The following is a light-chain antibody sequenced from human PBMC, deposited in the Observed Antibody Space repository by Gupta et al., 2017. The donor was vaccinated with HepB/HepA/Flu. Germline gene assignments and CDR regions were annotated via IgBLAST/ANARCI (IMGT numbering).Light chain of an antibody. V-gene: IGLV2-14*03. CDR3: SSYTSSSYTYV. J-gene: IGLJ1*01. CDR1: SSAVGGYKY. CDR2: DVS. Sequence: QSALTQPASVSGSPGQSITISCTGTSSAVGGYKYVSWYQPHPGKAPKLMIYDVSNRPSGVANRFSGSKSGNTASLTISGLQAEDEADYYCSSYTSSSYTYVFGTGTKVTVL.